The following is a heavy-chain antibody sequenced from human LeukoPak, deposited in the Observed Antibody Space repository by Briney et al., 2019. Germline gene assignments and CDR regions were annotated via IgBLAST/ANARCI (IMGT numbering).Heavy chain of an antibody. D-gene: IGHD5-24*01. CDR1: GFSFSSHW. Sequence: GGSLRLSCAASGFSFSSHWVHWVRQAPGKGLVWVSRISDDGSYTSNVDSVKGRFTISRDNAKNSLYLQMNSLRAEDTAVYHCARGGQRWLQLLFDYWGQGTLVTVSS. J-gene: IGHJ4*02. CDR3: ARGGQRWLQLLFDY. CDR2: ISDDGSYT. V-gene: IGHV3-74*01.